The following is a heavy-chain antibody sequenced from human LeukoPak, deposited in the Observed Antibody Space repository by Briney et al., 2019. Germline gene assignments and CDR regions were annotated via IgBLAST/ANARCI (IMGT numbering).Heavy chain of an antibody. Sequence: GGSLRLSCAASGFTVSSNYMSWVRQAPGKGLEWVSVIYSGGSTYYADSVKGRFTISRDNSKNTLYLQMNSLRAEDTVVYYCARDVTGYGDTGYYYYGMDVWGQGTTVTVSS. D-gene: IGHD4-17*01. CDR1: GFTVSSNY. CDR3: ARDVTGYGDTGYYYYGMDV. J-gene: IGHJ6*02. V-gene: IGHV3-53*01. CDR2: IYSGGST.